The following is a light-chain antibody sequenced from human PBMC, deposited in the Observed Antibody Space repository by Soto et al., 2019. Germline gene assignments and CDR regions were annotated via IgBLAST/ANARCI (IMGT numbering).Light chain of an antibody. J-gene: IGKJ5*01. CDR2: GGS. V-gene: IGKV3-20*01. Sequence: DIVLMQSPGTLSLSPGERATLYCRASQSVSSNHLAWYQQKPGQAPRLLIYGGSSRATGIPVRFSGSGSETDFTLIISSLQSEDSAVYYCQQYDNWPITFGQGTRLEIK. CDR3: QQYDNWPIT. CDR1: QSVSSNH.